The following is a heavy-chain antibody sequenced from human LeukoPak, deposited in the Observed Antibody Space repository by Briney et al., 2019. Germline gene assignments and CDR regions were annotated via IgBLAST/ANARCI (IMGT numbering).Heavy chain of an antibody. CDR2: IYPGDSDT. Sequence: PGASLQISCQGSGYIFTSYWIGWVRQVPGKGLEWMGIIYPGDSDTRYSPSFQGQVTISADKSISTAYLQWSSLKASDTAMYYCARHELSSGSYYHYWGQGTRVTVSS. V-gene: IGHV5-51*01. D-gene: IGHD1-26*01. CDR1: GYIFTSYW. CDR3: ARHELSSGSYYHY. J-gene: IGHJ4*02.